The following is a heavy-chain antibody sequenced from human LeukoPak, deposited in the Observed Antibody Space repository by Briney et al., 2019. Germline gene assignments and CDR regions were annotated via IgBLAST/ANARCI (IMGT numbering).Heavy chain of an antibody. CDR3: ARDKQWLAPEGYYYYYYMDV. Sequence: SETLSLTCTVSGDSISSYYWSWIRQPAGKGLEWIGRIYTSGSTNYNPSLKSRVTISVDTSKNQFSLKLSSVTAADTAVYYCARDKQWLAPEGYYYYYYMDVWGKGTTVTVSS. J-gene: IGHJ6*03. CDR1: GDSISSYY. V-gene: IGHV4-4*07. CDR2: IYTSGST. D-gene: IGHD6-19*01.